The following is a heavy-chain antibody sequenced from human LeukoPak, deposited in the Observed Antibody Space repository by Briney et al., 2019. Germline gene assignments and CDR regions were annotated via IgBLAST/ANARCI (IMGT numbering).Heavy chain of an antibody. J-gene: IGHJ5*02. Sequence: SETLSLTCTVSGASLSNGDYFWHWIRQSPGKGLEWIGHIYHNGNTNYNPSLKSRVAISLDKPKKQFSLRLSVVTAADTAIYYCVRETESLGSGSWGQGLLVTVSS. CDR1: GASLSNGDYF. CDR2: IYHNGNT. V-gene: IGHV4-30-4*01. D-gene: IGHD3-10*01. CDR3: VRETESLGSGS.